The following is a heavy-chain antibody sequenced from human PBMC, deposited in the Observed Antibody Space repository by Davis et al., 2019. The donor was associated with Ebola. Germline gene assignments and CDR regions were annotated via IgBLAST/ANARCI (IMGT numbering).Heavy chain of an antibody. Sequence: GESLKISCAASGFTFSNYGMHWVRQAPGKGLEWVAVIWYDATNKYYADSVKGRFTISRDNDKNTLYLQMNSLGAEDTGIYYCTRVTGYNKPIEYWGQGTLVTVSS. CDR3: TRVTGYNKPIEY. V-gene: IGHV3-33*01. CDR1: GFTFSNYG. CDR2: IWYDATNK. J-gene: IGHJ4*02. D-gene: IGHD5-24*01.